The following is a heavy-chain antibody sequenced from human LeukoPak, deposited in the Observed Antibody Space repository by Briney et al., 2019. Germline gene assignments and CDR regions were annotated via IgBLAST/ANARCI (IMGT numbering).Heavy chain of an antibody. V-gene: IGHV4-59*01. CDR2: IYYSGST. CDR1: GGSISSYY. CDR3: ARGQTGYPYYFDY. D-gene: IGHD3-9*01. J-gene: IGHJ4*02. Sequence: PSETLSLTCTVSGGSISSYYWSWIRQPPGKGLEWIGYIYYSGSTNYNPSLKSRVTIPVDTSKNQFSLKLSSVTAADTAVYYCARGQTGYPYYFDYWGQGTLVTVSS.